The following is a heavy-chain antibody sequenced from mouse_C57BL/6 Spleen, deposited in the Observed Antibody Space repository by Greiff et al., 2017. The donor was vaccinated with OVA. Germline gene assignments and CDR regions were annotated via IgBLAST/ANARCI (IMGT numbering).Heavy chain of an antibody. Sequence: VQLQQPGAELVMPGASVKLSCKASGYTFTSYWMHWVRQRPGQGLEWIGEIDPSDSYTNYNQKFKGKSTLTVDKSSSTAYLQLSRLTSEDSAVYYCTRSTKRAYYMDYWGQGTTLTVSS. J-gene: IGHJ2*01. CDR2: IDPSDSYT. CDR3: TRSTKRAYYMDY. D-gene: IGHD3-1*01. V-gene: IGHV1-69*01. CDR1: GYTFTSYW.